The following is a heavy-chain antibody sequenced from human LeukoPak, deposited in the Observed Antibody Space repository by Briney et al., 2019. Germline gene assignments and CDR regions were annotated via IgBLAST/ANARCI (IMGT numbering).Heavy chain of an antibody. J-gene: IGHJ5*02. CDR3: AKYPYGVGAYWFDP. D-gene: IGHD4-17*01. CDR1: GFTFSSYA. CDR2: ISGSGGST. V-gene: IGHV3-23*01. Sequence: GGSLRLSCAASGFTFSSYAMSWVRQAPGKELEWVSAISGSGGSTYYADSVKGRFTVSRDNSKNTLYLQMNSLRAEDTAVYYCAKYPYGVGAYWFDPWGQGTLVTVSS.